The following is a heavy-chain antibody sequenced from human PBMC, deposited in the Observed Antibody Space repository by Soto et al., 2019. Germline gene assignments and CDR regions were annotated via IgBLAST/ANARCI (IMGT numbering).Heavy chain of an antibody. V-gene: IGHV4-31*03. J-gene: IGHJ3*02. D-gene: IGHD6-19*01. CDR1: GGSVNSGGCY. CDR3: AREVFDGLDAFDI. CDR2: IYYRGST. Sequence: PSQTLSLTCTVSGGSVNSGGCYCSWIRQHPGKGLEYIGYIYYRGSTYYNPSLKSRVITSLDTSKNQFSLKLSSVTAADTAVYYCAREVFDGLDAFDIWGQGTMVTVSS.